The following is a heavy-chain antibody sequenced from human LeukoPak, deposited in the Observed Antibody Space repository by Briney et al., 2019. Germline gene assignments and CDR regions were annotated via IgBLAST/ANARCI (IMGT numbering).Heavy chain of an antibody. J-gene: IGHJ4*02. Sequence: GGSLRLSCATSGFTFSSYCFNWARQAPGKGLEWVSSIDSSGGYMFYADSVKGRFIISRDNAKDSLYLQMNSLRVEDTAVYYCLRGDRRDYWGQGTLVTVSS. CDR1: GFTFSSYC. CDR2: IDSSGGYM. V-gene: IGHV3-21*06. CDR3: LRGDRRDY.